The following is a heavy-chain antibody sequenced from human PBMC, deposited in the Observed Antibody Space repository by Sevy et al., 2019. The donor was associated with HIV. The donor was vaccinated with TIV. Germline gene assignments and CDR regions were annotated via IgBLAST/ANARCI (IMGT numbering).Heavy chain of an antibody. J-gene: IGHJ5*02. CDR2: INPNSGGT. D-gene: IGHD3-3*01. Sequence: ASVKVSCKASGYTFTGYYMHWVRQAPGQGLEWMGWINPNSGGTNYAQKFQGRVTMTRDTSISTAYMELSRLRSDDTAVYYCARGIFGVVTNWSNWFDPWGQGTLVTVSS. CDR1: GYTFTGYY. CDR3: ARGIFGVVTNWSNWFDP. V-gene: IGHV1-2*02.